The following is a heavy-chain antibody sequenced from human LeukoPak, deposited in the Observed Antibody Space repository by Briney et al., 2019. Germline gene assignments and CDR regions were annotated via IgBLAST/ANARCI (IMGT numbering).Heavy chain of an antibody. Sequence: GSLRLSCAASGFPFSYHWINWVRQAPGKGLEWVANIKQDGSEKYYVDSVKGRFTISRDNAKNSLYLQMNSLRAEDTAVYYCARDHEQWLVPDYWGQGTLVTVSS. V-gene: IGHV3-7*01. CDR3: ARDHEQWLVPDY. CDR2: IKQDGSEK. D-gene: IGHD6-19*01. J-gene: IGHJ4*02. CDR1: GFPFSYHW.